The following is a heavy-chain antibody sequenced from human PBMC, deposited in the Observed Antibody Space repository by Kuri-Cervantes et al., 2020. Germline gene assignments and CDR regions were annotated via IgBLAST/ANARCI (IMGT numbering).Heavy chain of an antibody. CDR1: GYTLTELS. Sequence: ASVKVSCKVSGYTLTELSMHWVRQAPGQGLEWMGIINPSGGSTSYAQKFQGRVTMTRDTSTSTVYMELSSLRSEDTAVYYCARVGCSGGSCKVNWFDPWGQGTLVTVSS. CDR3: ARVGCSGGSCKVNWFDP. V-gene: IGHV1-46*01. J-gene: IGHJ5*02. CDR2: INPSGGST. D-gene: IGHD2-15*01.